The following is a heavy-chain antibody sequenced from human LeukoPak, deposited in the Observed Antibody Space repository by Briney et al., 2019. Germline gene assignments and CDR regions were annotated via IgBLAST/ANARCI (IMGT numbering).Heavy chain of an antibody. D-gene: IGHD2-15*01. V-gene: IGHV4-4*07. Sequence: PSETLSLTCTVSGGSISSYYWSWIRQPAGKGLEWIGRIYTSGSTNYNPSLKSRVTMSVDTSKNQFSLKLSSVTAADTAVYHCAREPPRRNIVVVVAATVEAFDIWGQGTMVTVSS. J-gene: IGHJ3*02. CDR2: IYTSGST. CDR3: AREPPRRNIVVVVAATVEAFDI. CDR1: GGSISSYY.